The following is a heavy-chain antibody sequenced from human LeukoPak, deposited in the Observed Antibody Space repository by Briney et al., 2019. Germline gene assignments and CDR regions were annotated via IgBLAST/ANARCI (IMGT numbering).Heavy chain of an antibody. J-gene: IGHJ4*02. CDR2: ISGSGGST. D-gene: IGHD5-18*01. CDR3: AKDRRGYSYGYLDY. V-gene: IGHV3-23*01. Sequence: PGGSLRLSCAASGFTFSRYWMSWVRQAPGKGLEWVSAISGSGGSTYYADSVKGRFTISRDNSKNTLYLQMNSLRAEDTAVYYCAKDRRGYSYGYLDYWGQGTLVTVSS. CDR1: GFTFSRYW.